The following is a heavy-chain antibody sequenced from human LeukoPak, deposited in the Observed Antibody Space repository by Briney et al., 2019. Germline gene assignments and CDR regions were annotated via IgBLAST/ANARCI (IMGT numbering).Heavy chain of an antibody. D-gene: IGHD2-8*01. CDR3: ARERYCTTSACYVGVPFDY. J-gene: IGHJ4*02. CDR2: ISSSSSYI. Sequence: GGSLRLSCAASGFTFSTYTMNWVSQAPGKGLEWVSTISSSSSYIYYGDSVKGRFTISRDNAKNSLYLQMNSLRAEDTAVYFCARERYCTTSACYVGVPFDYWGQGTLVTVSS. CDR1: GFTFSTYT. V-gene: IGHV3-21*01.